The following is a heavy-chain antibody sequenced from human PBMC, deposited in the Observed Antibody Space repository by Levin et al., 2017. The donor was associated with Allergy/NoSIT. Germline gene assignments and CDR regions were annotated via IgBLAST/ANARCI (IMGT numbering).Heavy chain of an antibody. CDR1: GFTLTNYA. D-gene: IGHD3-16*01. V-gene: IGHV3-23*01. Sequence: GGSLRLSCAASGFTLTNYAMSWVRQAPGKGLAWVSSISRNADNTYYADSVKGRFTISRDNSKNTLYLQMHSLTAEDTAVYYCAKAGSRVGTDYGLDSWGQGTLVTVSP. CDR2: ISRNADNT. J-gene: IGHJ4*02. CDR3: AKAGSRVGTDYGLDS.